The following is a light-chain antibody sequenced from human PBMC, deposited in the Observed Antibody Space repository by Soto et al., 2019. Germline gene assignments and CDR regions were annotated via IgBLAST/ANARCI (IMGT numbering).Light chain of an antibody. CDR3: CSYAGSYTFDV. V-gene: IGLV2-11*01. J-gene: IGLJ1*01. Sequence: QSALTQPRSVSWSPGQSVTISCTGTSSDVGGYNYVSWYQQHPGKAPKLMIYDVSKRPSGVPDRFSGSKSGNTASLTISGLQADDEADYYCCSYAGSYTFDVFGTGTKVTVL. CDR1: SSDVGGYNY. CDR2: DVS.